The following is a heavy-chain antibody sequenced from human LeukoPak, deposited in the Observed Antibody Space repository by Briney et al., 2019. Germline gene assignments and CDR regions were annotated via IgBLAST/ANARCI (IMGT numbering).Heavy chain of an antibody. CDR3: ARGGYCSGGSCGVIYYYMGV. J-gene: IGHJ6*03. CDR1: GGTFSSYA. V-gene: IGHV1-69*13. CDR2: IIPIFGTA. D-gene: IGHD2-15*01. Sequence: SVKVSCKASGGTFSSYAISWVRQAPGQGLEWMGRIIPIFGTANYAQKFQGRVTITADESTSTAYMELSSLRSEDTAVYYCARGGYCSGGSCGVIYYYMGVWGKGTTVTVSS.